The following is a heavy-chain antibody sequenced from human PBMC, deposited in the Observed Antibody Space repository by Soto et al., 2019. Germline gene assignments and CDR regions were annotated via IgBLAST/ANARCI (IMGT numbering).Heavy chain of an antibody. CDR1: GFTFSSYG. CDR2: ISGSGTKT. J-gene: IGHJ4*02. Sequence: PGGSLRLSCAASGFTFSSYGMHWVRQAPGKGLEWVSLISGSGTKTYYADSVKGRFTISRDNSKNTLYLQMNSLRAEDTAVYYCAKDLRQQLVLVYFDYWGQGTLVTVS. D-gene: IGHD6-13*01. CDR3: AKDLRQQLVLVYFDY. V-gene: IGHV3-23*01.